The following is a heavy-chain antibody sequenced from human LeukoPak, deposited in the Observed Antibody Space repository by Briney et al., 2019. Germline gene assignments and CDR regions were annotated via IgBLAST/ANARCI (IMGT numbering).Heavy chain of an antibody. CDR3: ARTLGDCSSTSCYWYNWFDP. V-gene: IGHV1-8*01. CDR2: MNPNSGNT. D-gene: IGHD2-2*01. CDR1: GYTFTSYD. J-gene: IGHJ5*02. Sequence: ASVKVFCKASGYTFTSYDINWVRQATGQGLEWMGWMNPNSGNTGYAQKFQGRVTMTRNTSISTAYMELSSLRSEDTAVYYCARTLGDCSSTSCYWYNWFDPWGQGTLVTVSS.